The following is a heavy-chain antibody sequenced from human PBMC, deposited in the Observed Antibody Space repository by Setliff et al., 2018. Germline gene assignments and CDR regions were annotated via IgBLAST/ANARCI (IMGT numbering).Heavy chain of an antibody. CDR1: GGTFSNIG. D-gene: IGHD2-15*01. Sequence: SVKVSCKASGGTFSNIGISWVRRAPGQGLEWMGGIIPLFGTTNYAQEFQGRVTITTDESTNTAYMELSSLRSDDTAMYYCAREKVVVVSATSYHYYMDVWGEGATGTVSS. CDR3: AREKVVVVSATSYHYYMDV. CDR2: IIPLFGTT. V-gene: IGHV1-69*05. J-gene: IGHJ6*03.